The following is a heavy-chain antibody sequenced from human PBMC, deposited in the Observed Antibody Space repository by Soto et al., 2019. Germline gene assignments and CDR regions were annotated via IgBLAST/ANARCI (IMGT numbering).Heavy chain of an antibody. D-gene: IGHD4-17*01. V-gene: IGHV3-23*01. CDR1: GFTFSSYA. CDR3: AKDIWTVTTSYYYYMDV. CDR2: ISGSGGST. Sequence: GGSLRLSCAASGFTFSSYAMSWVRQAPGKGLEWVSAISGSGGSTYYADSVKDRFTISRDNSKNTLYLQMNSLRAEDTAVYYCAKDIWTVTTSYYYYMDVWGKGTTVTVSS. J-gene: IGHJ6*03.